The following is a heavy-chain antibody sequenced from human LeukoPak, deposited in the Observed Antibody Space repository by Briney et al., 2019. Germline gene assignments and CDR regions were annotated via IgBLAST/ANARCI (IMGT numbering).Heavy chain of an antibody. J-gene: IGHJ4*02. Sequence: GGSLRLSCAASGFSFSSFAMHWVRQAPGKGLEWVAVISYDASNKYYADSVKGRFTISRDNSKNTLYLQMNSLRAEDTAVYYCAKGGQQPFSALYYFDYWGQGTLVTVSS. CDR1: GFSFSSFA. CDR3: AKGGQQPFSALYYFDY. V-gene: IGHV3-30*04. D-gene: IGHD6-13*01. CDR2: ISYDASNK.